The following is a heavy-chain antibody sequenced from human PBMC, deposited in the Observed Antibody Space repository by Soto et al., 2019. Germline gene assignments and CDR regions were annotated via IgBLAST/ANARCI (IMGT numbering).Heavy chain of an antibody. Sequence: SETLSLTCTVSGDSVSSGLYYWGWVRQPPGKGLEWIGYIYYSGSTNYNPSLENRVTMSLATSKNQFSLRLRSVTAADTAVYYCVRRSSRDCSGGLCYHDFDNWGQGTMLTV. V-gene: IGHV4-61*01. J-gene: IGHJ3*02. CDR2: IYYSGST. CDR3: VRRSSRDCSGGLCYHDFDN. CDR1: GDSVSSGLYY. D-gene: IGHD2-15*01.